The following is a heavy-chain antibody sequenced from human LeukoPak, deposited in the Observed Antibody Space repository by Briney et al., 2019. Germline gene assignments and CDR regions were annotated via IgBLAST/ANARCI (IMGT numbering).Heavy chain of an antibody. Sequence: ASETLSLTCTVSGVSISSGTYYWGWIRQSPGKGLEWIGSIYSSGSTYYNPSLKSRVTISADTSKNQFSLQLSSVTAADTAIYYCARRPPALGAFDIWGHGTMVTVSS. J-gene: IGHJ3*02. CDR3: ARRPPALGAFDI. CDR2: IYSSGST. CDR1: GVSISSGTYY. V-gene: IGHV4-39*01.